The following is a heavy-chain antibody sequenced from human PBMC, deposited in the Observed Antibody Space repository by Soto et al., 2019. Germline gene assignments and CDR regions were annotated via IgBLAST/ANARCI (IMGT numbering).Heavy chain of an antibody. Sequence: GESLKISCKGSGYSFTSYWISWVRQMPGKGLEWVGRIDPSDSYTNYSPSFQGHVTISADKSISTAYLQWSSLKASDTAMYYCARLPVSGGSSYYYYGMDVWGQGTTVTVSS. CDR1: GYSFTSYW. CDR2: IDPSDSYT. J-gene: IGHJ6*02. V-gene: IGHV5-10-1*01. CDR3: ARLPVSGGSSYYYYGMDV. D-gene: IGHD6-6*01.